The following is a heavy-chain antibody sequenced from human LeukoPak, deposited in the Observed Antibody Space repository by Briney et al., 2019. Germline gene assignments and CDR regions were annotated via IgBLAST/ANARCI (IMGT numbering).Heavy chain of an antibody. CDR3: ARTGGYCSSTSCYIPFDY. CDR2: IIPIFGTA. J-gene: IGHJ4*02. V-gene: IGHV1-69*05. D-gene: IGHD2-2*02. Sequence: SVKVSCKASGGTFSSYAISWVRQAPGQGLEWMRGIIPIFGTANYAQKFQGRVTITTDESTSTAYMELSSLRSEDTAVYYCARTGGYCSSTSCYIPFDYWGQGTLVTVSS. CDR1: GGTFSSYA.